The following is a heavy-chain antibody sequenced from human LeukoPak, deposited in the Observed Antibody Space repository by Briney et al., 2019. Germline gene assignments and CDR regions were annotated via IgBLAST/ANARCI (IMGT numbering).Heavy chain of an antibody. CDR1: GFTFSSYS. J-gene: IGHJ4*02. Sequence: GGSLRLSCAASGFTFSSYSMNWVRQAPGKGLEWVSYISSSSSTIYYADSVKGRFTISRDNAKNSLYLQMNSLRPEDTAVYHCARDTLSGLWTGWDSWGQGTLVTVSS. CDR3: ARDTLSGLWTGWDS. CDR2: ISSSSSTI. V-gene: IGHV3-48*04. D-gene: IGHD3/OR15-3a*01.